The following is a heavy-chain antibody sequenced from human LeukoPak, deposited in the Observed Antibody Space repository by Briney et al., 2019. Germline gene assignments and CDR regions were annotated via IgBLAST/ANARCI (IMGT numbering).Heavy chain of an antibody. D-gene: IGHD6-13*01. CDR2: IYSGGST. Sequence: GGSLRLSCAASGFTVSSNYMSWVRQAPGKGLEWVSVIYSGGSTYYADSVKGRFTISRDNSKNTLYLQMNSLRAEDTAVYYCVRDSAPGIAAAGTDWGQGTLVTVSS. CDR3: VRDSAPGIAAAGTD. J-gene: IGHJ4*02. CDR1: GFTVSSNY. V-gene: IGHV3-66*01.